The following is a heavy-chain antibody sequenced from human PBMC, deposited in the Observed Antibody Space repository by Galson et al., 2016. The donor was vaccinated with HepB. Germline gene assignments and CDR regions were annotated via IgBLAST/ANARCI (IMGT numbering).Heavy chain of an antibody. J-gene: IGHJ4*02. CDR1: GFTFSSYS. CDR3: ARGDIVGAIFDY. D-gene: IGHD1-26*01. Sequence: SLRLSCAASGFTFSSYSMNWVRQAPGKGLEWVSSISSSSSYIYYADSVKGRFTISRDNAKNSLYLQMDSLRAEDTAVYYCARGDIVGAIFDYRGQGTLVTVSS. CDR2: ISSSSSYI. V-gene: IGHV3-21*01.